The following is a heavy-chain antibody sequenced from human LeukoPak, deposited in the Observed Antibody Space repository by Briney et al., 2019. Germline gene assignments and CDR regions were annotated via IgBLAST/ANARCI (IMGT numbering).Heavy chain of an antibody. D-gene: IGHD3-3*01. CDR2: INPNSGGT. CDR3: ARVFGPPSWYDFWSGYKPTDAFDI. CDR1: GYTFTGYY. Sequence: ASVKVSCKASGYTFTGYYMHWVRQAPGQGLEWMGWINPNSGGTNYAQKFQGRVTMTRDTSISTAYMELSRLRSEDTAVYYCARVFGPPSWYDFWSGYKPTDAFDIWGQGTMVTVSS. V-gene: IGHV1-2*02. J-gene: IGHJ3*02.